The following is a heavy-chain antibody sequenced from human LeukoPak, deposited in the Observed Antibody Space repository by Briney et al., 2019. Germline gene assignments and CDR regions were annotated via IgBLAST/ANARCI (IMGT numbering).Heavy chain of an antibody. Sequence: PGGSLRLSCAASGFTFSDYYMSWIRQAPGKGLEWVAYIGSSGNTRYYADSVKGRFTISRDNAKNSLYLQMNSLRAEDTAVYYCAWGGIAAFDSWGQGTLVTVSS. J-gene: IGHJ4*02. CDR1: GFTFSDYY. CDR2: IGSSGNTR. D-gene: IGHD2-21*01. V-gene: IGHV3-11*04. CDR3: AWGGIAAFDS.